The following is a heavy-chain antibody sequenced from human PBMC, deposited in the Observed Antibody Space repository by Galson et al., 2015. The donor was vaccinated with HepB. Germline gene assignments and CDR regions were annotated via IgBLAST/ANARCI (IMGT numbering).Heavy chain of an antibody. Sequence: LRLSCAASEFTFFSHSMNWVRQAPGKGLEWVSYIDRSSSTIYYADSVKGRFTISRDNAKSSLYLQMNSLRVEDTAVYYCAREYGQRVNFDYWGQGTLLTVSS. CDR3: AREYGQRVNFDY. J-gene: IGHJ4*02. D-gene: IGHD3-10*01. CDR2: IDRSSSTI. CDR1: EFTFFSHS. V-gene: IGHV3-48*01.